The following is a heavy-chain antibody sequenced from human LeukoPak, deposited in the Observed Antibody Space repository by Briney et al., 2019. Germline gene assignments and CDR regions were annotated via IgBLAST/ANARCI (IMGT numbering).Heavy chain of an antibody. J-gene: IGHJ4*02. V-gene: IGHV1-69*01. Sequence: SVKVSCKASGGTFSSYAISWVRQAPGQGLEWMGGIIPIFGTANYAQKFQGRVTITADESTSTAYMELSSLRSEDTAVYYCARVFPTYYYGSSGAYFDYWGQGTLVTVSS. D-gene: IGHD3-22*01. CDR3: ARVFPTYYYGSSGAYFDY. CDR2: IIPIFGTA. CDR1: GGTFSSYA.